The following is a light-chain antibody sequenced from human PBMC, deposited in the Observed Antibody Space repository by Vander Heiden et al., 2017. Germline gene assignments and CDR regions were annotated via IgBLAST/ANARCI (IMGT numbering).Light chain of an antibody. V-gene: IGLV2-23*02. CDR3: CSYAGSGTLV. CDR2: EVS. CDR1: SSDVGTYHL. Sequence: QSALTQPASVSGSPGQWITISCTGTSSDVGTYHLVSWYQQHPAKPPNLMIYEVSKRPSGVATRFSCSKSGNTASLTISGLQADDEADYYCCSYAGSGTLVFGGGTKLTVL. J-gene: IGLJ3*02.